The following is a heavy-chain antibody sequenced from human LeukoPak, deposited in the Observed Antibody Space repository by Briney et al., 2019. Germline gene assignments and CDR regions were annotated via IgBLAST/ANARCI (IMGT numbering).Heavy chain of an antibody. CDR2: ISGYNGNT. CDR3: ARAPRGYSYGYLDF. Sequence: ASVKVSFKASGYTFTSYGISWVRPAPGQGLEWMGWISGYNGNTNYSQKVQGRVNMTTDTSTSTAYMELRSLRSDDTAVYYCARAPRGYSYGYLDFWGQGSLVTVSS. D-gene: IGHD5-18*01. J-gene: IGHJ4*02. V-gene: IGHV1-18*04. CDR1: GYTFTSYG.